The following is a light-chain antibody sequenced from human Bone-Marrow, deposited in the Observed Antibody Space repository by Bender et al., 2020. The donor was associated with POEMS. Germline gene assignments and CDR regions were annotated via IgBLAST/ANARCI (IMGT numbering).Light chain of an antibody. CDR2: KDS. J-gene: IGLJ2*01. CDR3: QSADSSGAYVV. Sequence: SYELTQPPSVSVSPGQTARITCSGDTLPHQYAYWYQQKPGQAPLLVIYKDSERPSGVPDRFSGSSSGTTVTLTISGVQAEDEADYYCQSADSSGAYVVFGGGTKLTVL. V-gene: IGLV3-25*03. CDR1: TLPHQY.